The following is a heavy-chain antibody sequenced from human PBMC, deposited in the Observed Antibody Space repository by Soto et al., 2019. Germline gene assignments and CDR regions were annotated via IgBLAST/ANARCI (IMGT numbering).Heavy chain of an antibody. CDR2: ISYDGSNK. J-gene: IGHJ4*02. CDR1: GFTFSSYA. D-gene: IGHD6-19*01. Sequence: GGSLRLSCAASGFTFSSYAMHWVRQAPGKGLEWVAVISYDGSNKYYADSVKGRFTISRDNSKNTLYLQMNSLRAEDTAVYYCARDLSSGWFDYWGQGTLVTVSS. V-gene: IGHV3-30-3*01. CDR3: ARDLSSGWFDY.